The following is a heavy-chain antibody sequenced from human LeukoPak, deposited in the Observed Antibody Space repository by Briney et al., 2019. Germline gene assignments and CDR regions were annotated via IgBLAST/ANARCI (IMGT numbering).Heavy chain of an antibody. CDR2: ISSSGSTI. Sequence: GGSLRLSCAASGFTFSSYWMHWVRQAPGKGLVWVSYISSSGSTIYYADSVKGRFTISRDNAKNSLYLQMNSLRAEDTAVYYCARCTGTMIVYYYYYYMDVWGKGTTVTVSS. V-gene: IGHV3-48*04. J-gene: IGHJ6*03. D-gene: IGHD3-22*01. CDR1: GFTFSSYW. CDR3: ARCTGTMIVYYYYYYMDV.